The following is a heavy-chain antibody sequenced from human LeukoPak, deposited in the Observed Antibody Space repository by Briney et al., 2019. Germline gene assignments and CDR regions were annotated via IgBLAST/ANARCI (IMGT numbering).Heavy chain of an antibody. V-gene: IGHV3-23*01. CDR2: ISGSGGST. J-gene: IGHJ4*02. CDR1: GFSVSDIP. D-gene: IGHD2-15*01. Sequence: SGGSLRLSCTASGFSVSDIPMNWVRQAPGKGLEWVSAISGSGGSTYYADSVKGRFTISRDNSKNTLYLQMNSLRAEDTAVYYCATAPYCSGGSCYSGDLYFDYWGQGALVTVSS. CDR3: ATAPYCSGGSCYSGDLYFDY.